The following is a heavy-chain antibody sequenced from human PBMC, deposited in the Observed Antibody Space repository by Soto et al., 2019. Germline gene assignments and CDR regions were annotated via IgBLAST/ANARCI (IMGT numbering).Heavy chain of an antibody. J-gene: IGHJ4*02. D-gene: IGHD4-17*01. Sequence: QVQLVQSGAEVKKPGSSVKGSCKASGGTLSSSAISWVRQALGQGIEWMGGIIPIFGIENYAQKFQSIVTFDAGERTSAAYMDLSSFRSADTAVYYCSRVSLTKVTKYHCGYCAPGTPV. CDR3: SRVSLTKVTKYHCGY. CDR2: IIPIFGIE. V-gene: IGHV1-69*01. CDR1: GGTLSSSA.